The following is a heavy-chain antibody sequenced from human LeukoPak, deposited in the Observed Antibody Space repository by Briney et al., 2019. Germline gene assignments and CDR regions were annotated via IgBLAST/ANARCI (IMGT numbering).Heavy chain of an antibody. CDR1: GYTFTGYY. CDR3: ARDLYQWLPSTRPRNYYYYMDV. V-gene: IGHV1-2*02. J-gene: IGHJ6*03. D-gene: IGHD6-19*01. Sequence: GASVKDSCKASGYTFTGYYIHWVRQAPGQGLEYMGWIHPNSGDTNYAQKFQGRVTMTRDTSISTAYMELSRLRSDDTAVYYCARDLYQWLPSTRPRNYYYYMDVWGEGTTVTVSS. CDR2: IHPNSGDT.